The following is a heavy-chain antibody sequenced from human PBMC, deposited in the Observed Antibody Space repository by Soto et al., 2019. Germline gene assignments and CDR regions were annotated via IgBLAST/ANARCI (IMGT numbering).Heavy chain of an antibody. CDR1: GFIFSSYG. V-gene: IGHV3-30*18. D-gene: IGHD6-19*01. J-gene: IGHJ4*02. CDR2: ISYNGKNT. Sequence: QVQLVESGGGVVQPGRSLRLSCEASGFIFSSYGMHWVRQAPVNGLEWVSVISYNGKNTFYADSVKGRFTISRDNSKKTLYLHMNSLKVEDTAVYFCAKVPSASGWSTPDYWGQGTLVTVSS. CDR3: AKVPSASGWSTPDY.